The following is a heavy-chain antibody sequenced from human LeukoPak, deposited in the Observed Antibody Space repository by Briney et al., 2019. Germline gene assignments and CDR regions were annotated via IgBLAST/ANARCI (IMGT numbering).Heavy chain of an antibody. CDR3: GVWGPGDYFDY. V-gene: IGHV1-69*13. CDR1: GYTFTSYG. D-gene: IGHD3-16*01. CDR2: IIPIFGTA. J-gene: IGHJ4*02. Sequence: GASVKVSCKASGYTFTSYGISWVRQAPGQGLEWMGGIIPIFGTANYAQKFQGRVTITADESTSTAYMELSSLRSEDTAVYYCGVWGPGDYFDYWGQGTLVTVSS.